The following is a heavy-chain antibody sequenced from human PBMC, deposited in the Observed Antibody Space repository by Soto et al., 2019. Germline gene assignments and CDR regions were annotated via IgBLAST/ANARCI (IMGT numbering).Heavy chain of an antibody. Sequence: PGGSLRLSCTGSGFDFGDYYISWIRQAPGKGLEWVSYIDSGDGTTYYTDSVKGRCTISRDNAKKTVYLQMSSLRVEDTALYYCVRPYYSSSWFPFDRWGQGTLVTVSS. V-gene: IGHV3-11*01. CDR3: VRPYYSSSWFPFDR. J-gene: IGHJ4*02. D-gene: IGHD6-13*01. CDR1: GFDFGDYY. CDR2: IDSGDGTT.